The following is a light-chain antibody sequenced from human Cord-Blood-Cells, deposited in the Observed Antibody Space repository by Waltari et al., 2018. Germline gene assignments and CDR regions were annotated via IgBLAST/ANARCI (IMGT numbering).Light chain of an antibody. CDR2: DVS. CDR3: CSYAGSYNVV. J-gene: IGLJ2*01. Sequence: QSALTQPRSVSGSPGQSVTLSCTGTSSSVGGYNYVSWYQQHPGKAPKLMIYDVSKRPSGVPDRFSGSKSGNTASLTISGLQAEDEADYYCCSYAGSYNVVFGGGTKLTVL. V-gene: IGLV2-11*01. CDR1: SSSVGGYNY.